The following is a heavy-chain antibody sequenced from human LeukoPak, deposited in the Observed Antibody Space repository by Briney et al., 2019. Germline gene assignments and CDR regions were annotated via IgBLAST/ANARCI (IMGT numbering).Heavy chain of an antibody. CDR1: GFTFSSYG. D-gene: IGHD2-2*01. V-gene: IGHV3-30*02. CDR3: AKVATYCSSASCPDVFDI. Sequence: GGSLRLSCAASGFTFSSYGMHWVRQAPGKGLEWVAFIRYDGSNKYYADSVKGRFTISRDNSKNTLYLQMNSLRAEDTAVYYCAKVATYCSSASCPDVFDIWGQGTMVTVSS. J-gene: IGHJ3*02. CDR2: IRYDGSNK.